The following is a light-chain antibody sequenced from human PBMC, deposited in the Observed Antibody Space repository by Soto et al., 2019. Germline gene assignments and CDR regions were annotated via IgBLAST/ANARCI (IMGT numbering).Light chain of an antibody. CDR1: QSVRSSD. Sequence: VLTQSPGTLSLSPGERATLSCRASQSVRSSDLAWYQQRPGQAPRLLIYGASSRATGIPDRFSGSWFGPDFTLTINRLEPEDFAVYYCQQSGNSRYIFGQGTKVDIK. CDR2: GAS. CDR3: QQSGNSRYI. J-gene: IGKJ2*01. V-gene: IGKV3-20*01.